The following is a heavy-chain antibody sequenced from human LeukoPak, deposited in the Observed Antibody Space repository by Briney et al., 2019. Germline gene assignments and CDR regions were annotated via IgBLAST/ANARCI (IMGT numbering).Heavy chain of an antibody. D-gene: IGHD4-17*01. Sequence: GGSLRLSCAASGFTFSSYEMNWVRQAPGKGLEWVAVISYDGSNKYYADSVKGRFTISRDNSKNTLYLQMNSLRAEDTAVYYCRGDYDHVDVWGKGTTVTVSS. V-gene: IGHV3-30*04. CDR3: RGDYDHVDV. J-gene: IGHJ6*04. CDR2: ISYDGSNK. CDR1: GFTFSSYE.